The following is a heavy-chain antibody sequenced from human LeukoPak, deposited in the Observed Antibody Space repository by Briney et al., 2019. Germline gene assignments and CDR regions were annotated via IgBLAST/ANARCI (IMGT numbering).Heavy chain of an antibody. CDR2: IYYSGST. CDR1: GGSISSGGYY. Sequence: PSETLSLTCTVSGGSISSGGYYWRWIRQHPGKGLEWIGYIYYSGSTYYNPSLKSRVTISVDTSKNQFSLKLSSVTAADTAVYYCARAGIVGALETEFDYWGQGTLVTVSS. D-gene: IGHD1-26*01. J-gene: IGHJ4*02. CDR3: ARAGIVGALETEFDY. V-gene: IGHV4-31*03.